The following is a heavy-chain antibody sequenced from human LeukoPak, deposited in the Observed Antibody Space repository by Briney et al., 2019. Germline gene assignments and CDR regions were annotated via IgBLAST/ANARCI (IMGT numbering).Heavy chain of an antibody. D-gene: IGHD1-26*01. CDR1: GGSISSYY. V-gene: IGHV4-59*01. J-gene: IGHJ5*02. CDR2: IYYSGST. Sequence: SETLSLTCTVSGGSISSYYWSWIRQPPGKGLEWIGYIYYSGSTNYNPSLKSRVTISVDTSKNQFSLKLSSVTAADTAVYYCAREILEASFYPWGQGTLVTVSS. CDR3: AREILEASFYP.